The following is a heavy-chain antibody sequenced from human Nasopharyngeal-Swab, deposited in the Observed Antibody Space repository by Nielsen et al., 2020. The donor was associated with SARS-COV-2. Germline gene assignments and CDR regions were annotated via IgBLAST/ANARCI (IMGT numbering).Heavy chain of an antibody. CDR2: ISSSSSYI. CDR3: ARAWELLGWFDP. D-gene: IGHD1-26*01. CDR1: GFTFSSYS. V-gene: IGHV3-21*01. J-gene: IGHJ5*02. Sequence: GGSLRLSCAASGFTFSSYSMNWVRQAPGKGLEWVSSISSSSSYIYYADSVKGRFTISRDNAKNSLYLQMNSLRAEDTAVYYCARAWELLGWFDPWGQGTLVTVS.